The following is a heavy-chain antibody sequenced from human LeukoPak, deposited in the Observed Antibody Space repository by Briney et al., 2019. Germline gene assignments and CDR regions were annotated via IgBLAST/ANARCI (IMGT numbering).Heavy chain of an antibody. Sequence: GGSLRISCAASGFTFSSHAMSLVRQAPGKGLDLVSAISGSGGSTYYADSVKGRFTISRDNSKNTLYLQMNSLRAEDTAVYYCAKSGYDWYYFDYWGQGTLVTVSS. CDR2: ISGSGGST. J-gene: IGHJ4*02. V-gene: IGHV3-23*01. CDR1: GFTFSSHA. D-gene: IGHD5-12*01. CDR3: AKSGYDWYYFDY.